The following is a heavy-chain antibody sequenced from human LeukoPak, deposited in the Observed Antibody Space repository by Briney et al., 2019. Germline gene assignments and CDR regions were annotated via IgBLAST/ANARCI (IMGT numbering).Heavy chain of an antibody. CDR3: AKGSGSIAVDNLCVY. D-gene: IGHD6-19*01. Sequence: GGSLRLSCAASGFTVSSNYMSWVRQAPGKGLEWVSVIYSGGSTYYADSVKGRFTISRDNSKNTLYLQMNSLRAEDTAIYYCAKGSGSIAVDNLCVYWGQGTLVTVSS. CDR1: GFTVSSNY. CDR2: IYSGGST. V-gene: IGHV3-53*01. J-gene: IGHJ4*02.